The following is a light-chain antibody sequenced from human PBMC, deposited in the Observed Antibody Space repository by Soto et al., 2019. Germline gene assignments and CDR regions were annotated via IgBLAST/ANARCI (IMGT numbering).Light chain of an antibody. CDR2: DAS. V-gene: IGKV3-15*01. J-gene: IGKJ2*01. CDR1: QSVRSK. Sequence: ILMTQSPVALSVSPGERATLSCRASQSVRSKLAWYQQKPGQAPRLLIYDASTRATDVPARFSGSGSGTEFTLTISSLQSEDIAVYYCQQYGSSPYTFGQGTKLEIK. CDR3: QQYGSSPYT.